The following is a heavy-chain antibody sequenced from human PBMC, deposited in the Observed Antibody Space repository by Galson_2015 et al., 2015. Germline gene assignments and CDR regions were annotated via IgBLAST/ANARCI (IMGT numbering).Heavy chain of an antibody. CDR2: ISSSSSTI. D-gene: IGHD3-22*01. V-gene: IGHV3-48*02. CDR1: GFTFSSYS. J-gene: IGHJ3*02. CDR3: ARGGNYYDSSGYYGAFDI. Sequence: SLRLSCAASGFTFSSYSMNWVRQAPGKELEWVSYISSSSSTIYYADSVEGRFTISRDNAKNSLYLQMNSLRDEDTAVYYCARGGNYYDSSGYYGAFDIWGQGTMVTVSS.